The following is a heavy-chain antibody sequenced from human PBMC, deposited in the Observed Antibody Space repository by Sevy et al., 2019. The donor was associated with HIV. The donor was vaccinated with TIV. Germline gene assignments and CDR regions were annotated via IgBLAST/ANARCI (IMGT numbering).Heavy chain of an antibody. CDR2: MNPNSGNT. CDR3: ARGQKSWQGNWFDP. CDR1: GYTFTSYD. J-gene: IGHJ5*02. V-gene: IGHV1-8*01. Sequence: ASVKVSCKASGYTFTSYDINWVRQATGQGLEWMGWMNPNSGNTGYAQKFQGRVTMTRNTSISTAYMELSSLRSEDTAVYYCARGQKSWQGNWFDPWGQGTLVTVSS.